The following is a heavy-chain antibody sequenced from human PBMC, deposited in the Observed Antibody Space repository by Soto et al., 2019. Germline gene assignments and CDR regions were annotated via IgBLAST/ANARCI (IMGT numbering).Heavy chain of an antibody. D-gene: IGHD1-1*01. CDR1: GYTFNSHG. J-gene: IGHJ6*03. Sequence: QVHLVQSGGEVKKPGTSVKVSCKASGYTFNSHGISWVRQAPGQGLEWMGWINTYSGKTNYAQKFQGRVTMTTTTSTNTTYLELRRLRSGDTVVYYCARGPGGTTKPYYYYSMDVWGQGTPITVSS. CDR2: INTYSGKT. V-gene: IGHV1-18*04. CDR3: ARGPGGTTKPYYYYSMDV.